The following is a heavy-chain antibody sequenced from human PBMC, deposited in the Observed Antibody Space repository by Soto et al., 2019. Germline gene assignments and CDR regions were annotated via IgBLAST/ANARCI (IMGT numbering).Heavy chain of an antibody. D-gene: IGHD3-10*01. V-gene: IGHV1-24*01. J-gene: IGHJ3*02. CDR1: GYTLTELF. CDR3: ATLRFGELLHAFDI. Sequence: ASVKVSCKVSGYTLTELFMHWVRQAPGKGLEWMGGFDPEDGETIYAQKFQGRVTMTEDTSTDTAYMELSSLRSEDTAVYYCATLRFGELLHAFDIWGQGTMFSVSS. CDR2: FDPEDGET.